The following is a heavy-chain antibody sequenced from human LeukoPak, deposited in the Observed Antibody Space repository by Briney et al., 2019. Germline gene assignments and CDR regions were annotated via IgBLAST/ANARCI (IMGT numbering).Heavy chain of an antibody. CDR3: ARRARSWIQLWYYFDY. D-gene: IGHD5-18*01. J-gene: IGHJ4*02. Sequence: PSETLSLTCTVSGGSISSSSYYWGWIRQPPGKGLEWIGSIYYSGSTYYNPSLKSRVTISVDTSKNQFSLKLSSVTAADTAVYYCARRARSWIQLWYYFDYWGQGTLVTVSS. CDR1: GGSISSSSYY. CDR2: IYYSGST. V-gene: IGHV4-39*01.